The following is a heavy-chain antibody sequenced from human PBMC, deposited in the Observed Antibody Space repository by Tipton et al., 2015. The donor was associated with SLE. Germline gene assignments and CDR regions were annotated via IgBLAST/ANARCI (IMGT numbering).Heavy chain of an antibody. Sequence: LRLSCAVYGGSFSGYYWSWIRQPPGKGLEWIGEINHSGSTNYNPSLKSRVTISVDTSKNQFSLKLSSVTAADTAVYYCARGYRVGDYGDLWAFDIWGQGTMVTVSS. V-gene: IGHV4-34*01. J-gene: IGHJ3*02. D-gene: IGHD4-17*01. CDR2: INHSGST. CDR3: ARGYRVGDYGDLWAFDI. CDR1: GGSFSGYY.